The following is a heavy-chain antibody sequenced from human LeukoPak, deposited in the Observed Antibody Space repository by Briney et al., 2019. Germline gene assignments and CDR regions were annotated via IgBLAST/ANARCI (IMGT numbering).Heavy chain of an antibody. V-gene: IGHV3-30*02. CDR3: ARGDSSSWLVDY. CDR1: GFTFSSYG. CDR2: IRYDGSNK. J-gene: IGHJ4*02. D-gene: IGHD6-13*01. Sequence: LPGGSLRLSCAASGFTFSSYGMHWVRQAPGKGLEWVAFIRYDGSNKYYADSVKGRFTISRDNSKNTLYLQMNSLRAEDTAVYYCARGDSSSWLVDYWGQGTLVTVSS.